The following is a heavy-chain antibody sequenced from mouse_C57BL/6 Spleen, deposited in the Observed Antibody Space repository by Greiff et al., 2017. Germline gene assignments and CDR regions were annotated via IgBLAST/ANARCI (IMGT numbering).Heavy chain of an antibody. D-gene: IGHD1-1*01. CDR3: ARPRYGSSLYAMDY. CDR2: LNPNNGGT. Sequence: EVQLQQSGPELVKPGASVKMSCKASGYTFTDYNMHWVKQSHGKSLEWIGYLNPNNGGTSYNQKFKGKATLTVNKSSSTAYMELRSLTSEDSAVYYCARPRYGSSLYAMDYWGQGTSVTVSS. CDR1: GYTFTDYN. V-gene: IGHV1-22*01. J-gene: IGHJ4*01.